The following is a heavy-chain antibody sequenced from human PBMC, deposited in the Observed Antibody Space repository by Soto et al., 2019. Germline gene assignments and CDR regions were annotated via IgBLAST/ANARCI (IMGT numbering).Heavy chain of an antibody. D-gene: IGHD6-13*01. V-gene: IGHV4-34*01. J-gene: IGHJ4*02. CDR2: INHSGST. CDR1: GGSFSGYY. Sequence: SETLSLTCAVYGGSFSGYYWSWIRQPPGKGLEWIGEINHSGSTNYNPSLKSRVTISVDTSKNQFSLKLSSVTAADTAVYYCARAMVSSSRRAFDYWGQGTLVTVSS. CDR3: ARAMVSSSRRAFDY.